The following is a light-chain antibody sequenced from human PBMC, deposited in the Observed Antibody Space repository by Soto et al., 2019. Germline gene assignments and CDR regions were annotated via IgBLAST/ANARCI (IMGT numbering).Light chain of an antibody. CDR3: QKYNSYSQK. CDR2: KAS. J-gene: IGKJ1*01. V-gene: IGKV1-5*03. CDR1: QTISNW. Sequence: DIQMTQSPATLSASVVDRVTVTCRASQTISNWLAWYQQKPGKAPKLLIYKASTLESAVPSRFSGTGSGTEFTLTISGLQPEDFATYYCQKYNSYSQKFGQGTKVDIK.